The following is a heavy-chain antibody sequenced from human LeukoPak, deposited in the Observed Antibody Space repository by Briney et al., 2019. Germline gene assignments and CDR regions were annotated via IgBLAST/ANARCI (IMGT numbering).Heavy chain of an antibody. V-gene: IGHV4-59*01. Sequence: PSETLSLTCTVSGGSTSSYYWSWIRQPPGKGLEWIGYIYYSGSTNYNPSLKSRVTISVDTSKNQFSLKLSSVTAADTAVYYCVGAVAGTDAFDIWGQGTMVTVSS. CDR3: VGAVAGTDAFDI. CDR1: GGSTSSYY. J-gene: IGHJ3*02. D-gene: IGHD6-19*01. CDR2: IYYSGST.